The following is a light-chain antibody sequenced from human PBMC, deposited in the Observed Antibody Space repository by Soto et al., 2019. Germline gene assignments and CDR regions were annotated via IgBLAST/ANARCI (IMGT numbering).Light chain of an antibody. CDR2: DVT. V-gene: IGLV2-14*03. J-gene: IGLJ1*01. CDR3: SSYTTYSSYV. CDR1: SSDVGDYNY. Sequence: QSALTQPASVSGSPGQSITISCSGTSSDVGDYNYVSWYQQHSGKAPKLLIYDVTRRPSGVSNRFSGSKSGNTASLTISGLQAEDEADYYCSSYTTYSSYVFGTGTKLTVL.